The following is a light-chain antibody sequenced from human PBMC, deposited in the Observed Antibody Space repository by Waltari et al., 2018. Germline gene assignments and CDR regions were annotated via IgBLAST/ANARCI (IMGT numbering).Light chain of an antibody. CDR2: DVT. Sequence: QSALTQPASVSGSPGQSLTLSCSGTSSDVRSYNSVSWYQQHPGPPPNPLIYDVTKRPSGVSGRFSGSKSGNTASLTISGLQPEDEADYFCSSYTPTSILVFGGGTKLTV. CDR3: SSYTPTSILV. V-gene: IGLV2-14*03. CDR1: SSDVRSYNS. J-gene: IGLJ2*01.